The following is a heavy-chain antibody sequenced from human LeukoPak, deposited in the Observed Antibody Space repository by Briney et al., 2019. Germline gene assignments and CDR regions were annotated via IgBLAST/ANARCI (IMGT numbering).Heavy chain of an antibody. J-gene: IGHJ3*02. CDR2: IDPSDSYT. D-gene: IGHD1-7*01. Sequence: GESLKISCKGSGYRFGSYWIGWVRQMPGKGLEWMGRIDPSDSYTNYSPSFQGHVTISADKSISTAYLQWSSLKASDTAMYYCARRGPGTTRFFDIWGQGTMVTVSS. CDR3: ARRGPGTTRFFDI. CDR1: GYRFGSYW. V-gene: IGHV5-10-1*01.